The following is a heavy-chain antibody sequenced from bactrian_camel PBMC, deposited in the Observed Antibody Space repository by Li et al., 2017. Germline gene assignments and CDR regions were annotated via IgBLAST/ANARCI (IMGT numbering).Heavy chain of an antibody. CDR2: ISPGGGIT. J-gene: IGHJ4*01. Sequence: QVQLVESGGGSVQAGESLRLSCPVSVFGSDDYAMGWFRQAPGKEREGVAVISPGGGITDYADSVKGRFTISRDNAKNTVYLQVNNLKPEDTAMYYCAAAGWRSYLSPLERRAYNYWGQGTQVTVS. CDR3: AAAGWRSYLSPLERRAYNY. V-gene: IGHV3S63*01. D-gene: IGHD5*01. CDR1: VFGSDDYA.